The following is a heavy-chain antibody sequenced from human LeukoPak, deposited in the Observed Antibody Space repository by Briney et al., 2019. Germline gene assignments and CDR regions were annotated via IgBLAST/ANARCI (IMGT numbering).Heavy chain of an antibody. Sequence: PGGSLRLSCAASGFTFSSYSMNWVRQAPGKGLEWVSSISSSSSYIYYADSVKGRFTISRDNAKNSLYLQMNSLRAEDTAVYYCAKPYDSSGYYLNFDAFDIWGQGTMVIVSS. CDR1: GFTFSSYS. J-gene: IGHJ3*02. D-gene: IGHD3-22*01. CDR2: ISSSSSYI. V-gene: IGHV3-21*01. CDR3: AKPYDSSGYYLNFDAFDI.